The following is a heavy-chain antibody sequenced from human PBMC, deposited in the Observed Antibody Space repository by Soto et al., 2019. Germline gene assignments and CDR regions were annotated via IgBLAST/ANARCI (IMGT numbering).Heavy chain of an antibody. V-gene: IGHV1-69*01. CDR1: GGTFSSYA. CDR2: IIPIFGTA. J-gene: IGHJ6*02. D-gene: IGHD3-16*01. Sequence: QVQLVQSGAEVKKPGSSVKVSCKASGGTFSSYAISWLRQAPGQGLEWMGGIIPIFGTANYAQKFQGRVTITADESTSTAYMELSSLRSEDTAVYYRASGALAAGGYYYYDMDVWGQGTTVTVSS. CDR3: ASGALAAGGYYYYDMDV.